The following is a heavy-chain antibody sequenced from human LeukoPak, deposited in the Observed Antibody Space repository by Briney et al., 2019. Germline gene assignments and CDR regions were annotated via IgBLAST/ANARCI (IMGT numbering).Heavy chain of an antibody. Sequence: GESLKISCKGSGYSFSNYWIGWVRQMPGKGLEWMGIIYPGDSDTRYSPSFQGQVTISADESISTAYLQWSSLKASDTAMYYCARPSDDAFDIWGQGTMVTVSP. D-gene: IGHD1-26*01. CDR2: IYPGDSDT. CDR1: GYSFSNYW. CDR3: ARPSDDAFDI. V-gene: IGHV5-51*01. J-gene: IGHJ3*02.